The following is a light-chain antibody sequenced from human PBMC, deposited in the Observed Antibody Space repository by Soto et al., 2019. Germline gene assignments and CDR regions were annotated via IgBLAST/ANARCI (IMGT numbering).Light chain of an antibody. Sequence: ESVLTQSPGTLSLSPGQRATLSCRASQSVSSSYLAWYQQKPGQAPRLLIDGASSTATGIPDSFSGSGAGTDFALTIRRLEHEDFAVYYCQQYGSSPPITVGQGTRLEIK. CDR3: QQYGSSPPIT. CDR2: GAS. J-gene: IGKJ5*01. CDR1: QSVSSSY. V-gene: IGKV3-20*01.